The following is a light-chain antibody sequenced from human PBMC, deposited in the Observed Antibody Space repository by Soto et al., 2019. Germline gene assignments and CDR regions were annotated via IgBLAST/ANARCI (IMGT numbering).Light chain of an antibody. J-gene: IGKJ5*01. V-gene: IGKV3-15*01. CDR1: QGVTTN. CDR3: QQYNNWPFS. CDR2: DVS. Sequence: EIVLTQSPGTLSLSPGERATLSCRASQGVTTNFAWYQQKSGQSPRLLIYDVSIRATGVPARFSGTGSETDFTLTISGLQSEDSAVYFCQQYNNWPFSFGQGTRLEI.